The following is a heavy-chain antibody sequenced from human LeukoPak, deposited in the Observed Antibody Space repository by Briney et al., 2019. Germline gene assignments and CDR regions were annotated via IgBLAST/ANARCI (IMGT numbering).Heavy chain of an antibody. D-gene: IGHD1-26*01. Sequence: PGGSLRLSCAASGFTFSSYAMSWIRQPPGKGLEWIGSVTSSGNTRYNPSLNSRITTSVDTSKNQFSLKLSSVTAADTAVYYCARPLSLSGNTNWFDPWGQGTLVTVSS. CDR2: VTSSGNT. CDR1: GFTFSSYA. CDR3: ARPLSLSGNTNWFDP. V-gene: IGHV4-59*05. J-gene: IGHJ5*02.